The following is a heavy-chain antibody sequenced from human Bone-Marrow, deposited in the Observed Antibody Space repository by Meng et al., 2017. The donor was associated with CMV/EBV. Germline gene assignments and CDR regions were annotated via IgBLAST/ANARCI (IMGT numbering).Heavy chain of an antibody. CDR3: ASQQASGPEYFQH. J-gene: IGHJ1*01. Sequence: SVKVSCKASGDSFSRHAVSWVRQAPGQGLEYMGGIIPIFGTANYAQKFQGRVTITTDESTSTAYMELSSLRSEDTAVYYCASQQASGPEYFQHWGQGTLVTVSS. V-gene: IGHV1-69*05. CDR1: GDSFSRHA. CDR2: IIPIFGTA. D-gene: IGHD5-12*01.